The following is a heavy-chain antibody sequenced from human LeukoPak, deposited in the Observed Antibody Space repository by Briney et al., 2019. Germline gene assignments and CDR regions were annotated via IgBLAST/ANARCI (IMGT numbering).Heavy chain of an antibody. CDR1: GYTFTGYY. V-gene: IGHV1-2*02. CDR2: INPNSGGT. CDR3: ARAKTSIVGATIDY. Sequence: GASVKVSCKASGYTFTGYYMHWVRQAPGQGLEWMGWINPNSGGTNYAQKFQSRVTMTRDTSISTAYMELSRLRSDDTAVYYCARAKTSIVGATIDYWGQGTLVTVSS. J-gene: IGHJ4*02. D-gene: IGHD1-26*01.